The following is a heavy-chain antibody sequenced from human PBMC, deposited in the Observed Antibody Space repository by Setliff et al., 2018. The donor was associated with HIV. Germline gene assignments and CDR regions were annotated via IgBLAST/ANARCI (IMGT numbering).Heavy chain of an antibody. CDR3: FLFYDDRSGFYWD. CDR2: IYYSGST. D-gene: IGHD3-22*01. CDR1: GGSISSGSYY. J-gene: IGHJ4*02. V-gene: IGHV4-61*10. Sequence: SETLSLTCTVSGGSISSGSYYWSWMRQPAGKGLEWIGHIYYSGSTNYNPSLKSRVTMAVDTSKKQFSLKLKSVTAADTAVYYCFLFYDDRSGFYWDWGQGTPVTVSS.